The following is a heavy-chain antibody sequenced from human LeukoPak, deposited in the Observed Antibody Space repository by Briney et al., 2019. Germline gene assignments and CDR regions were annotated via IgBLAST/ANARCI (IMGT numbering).Heavy chain of an antibody. Sequence: GESLKISCVGSGYTFTNYWIGWVRQMPGKGLEWMGTIYPGDSDTRYSPSFQGQVTISADKSINTAYQQWSSLKASDTAIYYCARLYNSNSGGDYWGQGTLVTVSS. CDR2: IYPGDSDT. D-gene: IGHD1-7*01. J-gene: IGHJ4*02. CDR1: GYTFTNYW. CDR3: ARLYNSNSGGDY. V-gene: IGHV5-51*01.